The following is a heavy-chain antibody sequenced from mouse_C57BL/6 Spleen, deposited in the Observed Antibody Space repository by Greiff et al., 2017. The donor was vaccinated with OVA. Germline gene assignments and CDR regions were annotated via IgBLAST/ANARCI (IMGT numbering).Heavy chain of an antibody. CDR2: ISSGSSTI. D-gene: IGHD2-3*01. CDR1: GFTFSDYG. CDR3: ARRRDGYFYAMDY. Sequence: EVKLQESGGGLVKPGGSLKLSCAASGFTFSDYGMHWVRQAPEKGLEWVAYISSGSSTIYYADTVKGRFTISRDNAKNTLFLQMTSLRSEDTAMYYCARRRDGYFYAMDYWGQGTSVTVSS. J-gene: IGHJ4*01. V-gene: IGHV5-17*01.